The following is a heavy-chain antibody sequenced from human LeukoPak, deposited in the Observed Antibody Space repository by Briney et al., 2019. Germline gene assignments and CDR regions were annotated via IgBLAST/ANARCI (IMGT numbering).Heavy chain of an antibody. J-gene: IGHJ4*02. Sequence: GGSLRLSCAASGFTFSSYSMIWVRQAPGKGLERVSYISSRTIMSYADSVRGRFTISTDNGKNSLYLQMNSLRDEDTAVYYCVREGFYSGFDRWGQGTLVTVSS. CDR3: VREGFYSGFDR. D-gene: IGHD5-12*01. CDR2: ISSRTIM. V-gene: IGHV3-48*02. CDR1: GFTFSSYS.